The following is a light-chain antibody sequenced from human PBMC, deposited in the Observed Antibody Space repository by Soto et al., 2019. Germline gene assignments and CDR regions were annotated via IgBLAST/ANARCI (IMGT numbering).Light chain of an antibody. V-gene: IGLV3-27*01. J-gene: IGLJ3*02. CDR1: VLAKNH. CDR2: KDS. Sequence: SYELTQSSSVSVSLGQTARITCSGDVLAKNHARWLQQKPGQAPVVLLYKDSERPSGISERFSGSSSGTIVTLTISGAQADDEADYSCYYPTDDNWVFGGGNKLTVL. CDR3: YYPTDDNWV.